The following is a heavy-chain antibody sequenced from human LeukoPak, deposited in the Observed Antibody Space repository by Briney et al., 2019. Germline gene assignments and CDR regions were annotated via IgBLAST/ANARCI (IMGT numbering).Heavy chain of an antibody. CDR1: GFGFSSYA. D-gene: IGHD4-17*01. CDR3: AKERATTTTFDY. V-gene: IGHV3-23*01. J-gene: IGHJ4*02. CDR2: ISGSGSNT. Sequence: GGSLRLSCAASGFGFSSYAMNWVRQAPGKGLEWVSLISGSGSNTYYADSVKGRFTISRDNSKNTLYLQMNSLRVEDTAVYYCAKERATTTTFDYWGQGTLVTASS.